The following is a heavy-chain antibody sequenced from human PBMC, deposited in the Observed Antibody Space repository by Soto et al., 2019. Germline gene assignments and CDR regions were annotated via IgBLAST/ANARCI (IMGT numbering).Heavy chain of an antibody. CDR2: MYSDGKT. CDR3: ARSPYCGTECNSGYLDF. Sequence: PGGSLRLSCATSGFVVNRNYTHWVRQAPGKGLEWVSVMYSDGKTYYGESVKGRFTISRDNSKNTVFLHMKSLRAEDTAVYYCARSPYCGTECNSGYLDFWGQGSLVTVSS. V-gene: IGHV3-53*01. J-gene: IGHJ4*02. D-gene: IGHD2-21*01. CDR1: GFVVNRNY.